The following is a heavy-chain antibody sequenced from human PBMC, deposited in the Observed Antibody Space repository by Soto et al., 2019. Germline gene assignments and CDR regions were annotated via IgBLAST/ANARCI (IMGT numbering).Heavy chain of an antibody. Sequence: ASVKVSCKASGYPFTSYAMHCVRQAPGQMLEWIGWINACYGNTKYSQKFQGRVTITRDTFASTAYMELSSLRSEDTAVYYCARGFNGNDLVYWGQGTLVTVSS. D-gene: IGHD1-20*01. V-gene: IGHV1-3*01. CDR3: ARGFNGNDLVY. CDR1: GYPFTSYA. J-gene: IGHJ4*02. CDR2: INACYGNT.